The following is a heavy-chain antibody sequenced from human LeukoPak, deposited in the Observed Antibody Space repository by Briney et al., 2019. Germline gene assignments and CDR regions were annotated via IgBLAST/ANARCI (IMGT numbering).Heavy chain of an antibody. Sequence: GESLKISCKGSGYSFTSYWIGWVRQMPGKGLEWMGIIYPGDSDTRYSPSFQGQVTISADKSISTAYLQWSSLKASDTAMYYCARSGRFGELSDWFDPWGQGTLVTASS. CDR1: GYSFTSYW. J-gene: IGHJ5*02. CDR2: IYPGDSDT. D-gene: IGHD3-10*01. CDR3: ARSGRFGELSDWFDP. V-gene: IGHV5-51*01.